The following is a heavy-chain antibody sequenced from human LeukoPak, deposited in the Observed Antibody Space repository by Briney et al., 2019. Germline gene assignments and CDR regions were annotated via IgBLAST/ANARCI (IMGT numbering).Heavy chain of an antibody. CDR3: ARGRLLVFDC. V-gene: IGHV3-23*01. CDR2: ISGSGGST. Sequence: SGGSLRLSCAASGFTFSSYGMSWVRQAPGKGLEWVSAISGSGGSTYYADSVKGRFTISRDNSKNTLYLQMNSLRAEDTALYHCARGRLLVFDCWGQGTLVTVSS. D-gene: IGHD6-25*01. J-gene: IGHJ4*02. CDR1: GFTFSSYG.